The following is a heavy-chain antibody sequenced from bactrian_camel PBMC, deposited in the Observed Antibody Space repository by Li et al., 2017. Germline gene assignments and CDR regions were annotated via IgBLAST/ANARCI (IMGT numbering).Heavy chain of an antibody. CDR1: GVTFSYYF. Sequence: HVQLVESGGTLVQPGGSLRLSCAASGVTFSYYFMAWVRQAPGKGLEWVSSVHTTIGTPFYADSVKGRFTISRDNAKNTVYLQMNSLKPEDTAVYFCVSSDLSYYSDYGTSLDGMDYGGKGTQVTV. J-gene: IGHJ7*01. D-gene: IGHD4*01. CDR2: VHTTIGTP. V-gene: IGHV3-2*01.